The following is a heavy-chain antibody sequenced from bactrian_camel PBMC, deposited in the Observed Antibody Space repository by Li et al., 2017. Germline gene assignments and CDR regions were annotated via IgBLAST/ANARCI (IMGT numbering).Heavy chain of an antibody. Sequence: QLVESGGDLVQPGGSLRLSCAASGFTFSSYAMSWVRQAPGKGLEWVSTITNGGGVTTYADSVKGRFTISRDNAKNTLYLQLNSLKTEDTAMYYCKIGGRGDYRDSPPRGQGTQVTVS. D-gene: IGHD4*01. CDR1: GFTFSSYA. CDR2: ITNGGGVT. V-gene: IGHV3S42*01. J-gene: IGHJ4*01.